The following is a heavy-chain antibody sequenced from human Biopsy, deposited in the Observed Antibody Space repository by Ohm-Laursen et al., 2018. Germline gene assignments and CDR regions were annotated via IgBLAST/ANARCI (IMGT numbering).Heavy chain of an antibody. CDR1: GGTFSNYG. V-gene: IGHV1-69*06. CDR2: NIPILGTG. Sequence: SVKVSCKAPGGTFSNYGVNWVRQAPGQGLEWLGGNIPILGTGNYAQKFQDRVTVAADTSTSTATMELRSLRSDDTAVYYCATKLTGYFHHWGQRTLVIISS. CDR3: ATKLTGYFHH. D-gene: IGHD3-9*01. J-gene: IGHJ1*01.